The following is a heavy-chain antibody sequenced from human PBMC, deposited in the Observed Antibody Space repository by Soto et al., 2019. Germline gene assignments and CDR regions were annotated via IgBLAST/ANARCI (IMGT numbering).Heavy chain of an antibody. CDR3: AGPKA. CDR1: GGSISSGGYS. Sequence: TLSPTCAVSGGSISSGGYSWSWIRQPPGKGLEWIGYIYHSGTTYYNPSLKSRVTISVDRSKNQFSLKLSSVTAADPAVAYCAGPKAWAQETVVTISA. CDR2: IYHSGTT. V-gene: IGHV4-30-2*01. J-gene: IGHJ4*02.